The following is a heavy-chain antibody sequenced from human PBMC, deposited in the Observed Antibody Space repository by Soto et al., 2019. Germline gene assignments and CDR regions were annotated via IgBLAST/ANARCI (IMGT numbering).Heavy chain of an antibody. V-gene: IGHV4-34*01. CDR2: INHSGST. CDR3: ASLANHYYDSVTPDY. Sequence: SETLSLTXAVYGGSFSGYYWSWIRQPPGKGLEWIGEINHSGSTNYNPSLKSRVTISVDTSKNQFSLKLSSVTAADTAVYYCASLANHYYDSVTPDYWGQGTLVTVSS. J-gene: IGHJ4*02. D-gene: IGHD3-22*01. CDR1: GGSFSGYY.